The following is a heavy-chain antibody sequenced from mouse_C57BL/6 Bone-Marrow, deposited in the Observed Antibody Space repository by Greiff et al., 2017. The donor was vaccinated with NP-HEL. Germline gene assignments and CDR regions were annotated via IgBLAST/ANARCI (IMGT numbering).Heavy chain of an antibody. D-gene: IGHD2-10*02. J-gene: IGHJ1*03. Sequence: EVKLVESGGGLVQPKGSLKLSCAASGFTFNTYAMHWVRQAPGKGLEWVARIRSKSSNYATYYADSVKDRFTISRDDSQSMRYLQMNNLKTEDTAMYYCVSEFVWGPLRYFDVWGTGTTVTVSS. V-gene: IGHV10-3*01. CDR1: GFTFNTYA. CDR3: VSEFVWGPLRYFDV. CDR2: IRSKSSNYAT.